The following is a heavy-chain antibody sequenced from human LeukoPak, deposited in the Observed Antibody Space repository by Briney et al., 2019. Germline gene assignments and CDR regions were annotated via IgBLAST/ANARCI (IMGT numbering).Heavy chain of an antibody. CDR3: ATLPHTVVTPPGSNYYYGMDV. V-gene: IGHV4-59*01. Sequence: SETLSLTCTVSGGSISSYYWSWIRQPPGKGLEWIGYIYYSGSTNYNPSLKSRVTISVDTSKNRFSLKLSSVTAADTAVYYCATLPHTVVTPPGSNYYYGMDVWGQGTTVTVSS. CDR1: GGSISSYY. D-gene: IGHD4-23*01. J-gene: IGHJ6*02. CDR2: IYYSGST.